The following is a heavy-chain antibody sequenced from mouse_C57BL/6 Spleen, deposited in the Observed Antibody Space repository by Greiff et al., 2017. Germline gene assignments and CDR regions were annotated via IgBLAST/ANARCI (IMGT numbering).Heavy chain of an antibody. CDR1: GYTFTDYY. Sequence: EVKLEESGPVLVKPGASVKMSCKASGYTFTDYYMNWVKQSHGKSLEWIGVINPYNGGTSYNQKFKGKATLTVDKSSSTAYMELNSLTSEDSAVYYCARHNWYFDVWGTGTTVTVSS. J-gene: IGHJ1*03. CDR2: INPYNGGT. V-gene: IGHV1-19*01. CDR3: ARHNWYFDV.